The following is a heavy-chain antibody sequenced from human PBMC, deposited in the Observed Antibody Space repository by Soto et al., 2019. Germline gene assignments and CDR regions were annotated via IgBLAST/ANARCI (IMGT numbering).Heavy chain of an antibody. D-gene: IGHD1-26*01. Sequence: SETLSLTCTVSGGSITSYASFWSWIRQHPGKGPEWIAFIGYSGATSYNPSLERRVSVSVDTSKSHFYLNLTSVTAADTAVYYCARGGASSKWFAPWGQGTLVTVS. CDR3: ARGGASSKWFAP. CDR1: GGSITSYASF. J-gene: IGHJ5*02. CDR2: IGYSGAT. V-gene: IGHV4-31*03.